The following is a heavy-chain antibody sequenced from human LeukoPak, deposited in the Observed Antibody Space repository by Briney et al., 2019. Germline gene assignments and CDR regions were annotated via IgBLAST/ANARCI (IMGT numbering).Heavy chain of an antibody. Sequence: SETLSLTCTVSGGSISNYYWTWIRQPPGMGLEWIAYVYYSGSANYNPSLKSRVSISVDTSKNQFSLKLSSVTAADTAVYYCAGGRVWLAFDSWGQGTLLTVSS. CDR2: VYYSGSA. V-gene: IGHV4-59*01. CDR1: GGSISNYY. J-gene: IGHJ4*02. D-gene: IGHD5-18*01. CDR3: AGGRVWLAFDS.